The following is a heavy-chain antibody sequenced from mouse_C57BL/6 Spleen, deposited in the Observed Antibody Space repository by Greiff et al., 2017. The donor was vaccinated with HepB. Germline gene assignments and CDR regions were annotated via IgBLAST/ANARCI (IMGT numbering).Heavy chain of an antibody. CDR1: GYAFTNYL. V-gene: IGHV1-54*01. CDR3: ARSYGSSYSWYFDV. J-gene: IGHJ1*03. D-gene: IGHD1-1*01. Sequence: QVQLQQSGAELVRPGTSVKVSCKASGYAFTNYLIEWVKQRPGQGLEWIGVINPGSGGTNYNEKFKGKATLTADKSSSTAYMQRSSLTSEDSAVYFCARSYGSSYSWYFDVWGTGTTVTVSS. CDR2: INPGSGGT.